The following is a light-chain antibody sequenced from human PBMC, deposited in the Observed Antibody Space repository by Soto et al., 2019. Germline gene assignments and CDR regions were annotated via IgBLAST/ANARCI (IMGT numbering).Light chain of an antibody. CDR2: EGS. Sequence: QSALTQPASVSGSPGQSIIISCTGTSSDVGSSNLVSWYQHHPGKAPKLIISEGSRRPSGVSGRFSGSKSGNTASLTISGLQVGDEADYYCCSFTVSSSLYVFGTGTKVTVL. V-gene: IGLV2-23*01. CDR3: CSFTVSSSLYV. CDR1: SSDVGSSNL. J-gene: IGLJ1*01.